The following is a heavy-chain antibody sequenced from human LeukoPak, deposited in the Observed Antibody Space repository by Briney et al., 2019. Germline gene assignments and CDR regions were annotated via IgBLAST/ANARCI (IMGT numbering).Heavy chain of an antibody. CDR1: GGSISTCY. CDR2: IYHSGST. V-gene: IGHV4-59*01. D-gene: IGHD6-6*01. Sequence: SQTLSLTCTVSGGSISTCYWNWIRQPPGKGLEWIGYIYHSGSTNYNPSLQSRVTISVDTSKNQFSLNLNSVTAADTAVYYCARGGAARLHFQNWGQGTLVTVSS. CDR3: ARGGAARLHFQN. J-gene: IGHJ1*01.